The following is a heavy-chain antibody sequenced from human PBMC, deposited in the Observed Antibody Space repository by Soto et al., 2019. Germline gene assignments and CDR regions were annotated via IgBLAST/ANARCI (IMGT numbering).Heavy chain of an antibody. CDR1: GGSLSNYG. J-gene: IGHJ6*02. CDR2: IIPVFGTA. V-gene: IGHV1-69*13. Sequence: SVKVSCKASGGSLSNYGISWVRHAPGQGLEWMGGIIPVFGTANYAQKFQGRVTITADESTNIVYMDVTSLRSEDTAVYYCARGDATKIVVTTYYAMDVWGQRTTVTVSS. D-gene: IGHD4-17*01. CDR3: ARGDATKIVVTTYYAMDV.